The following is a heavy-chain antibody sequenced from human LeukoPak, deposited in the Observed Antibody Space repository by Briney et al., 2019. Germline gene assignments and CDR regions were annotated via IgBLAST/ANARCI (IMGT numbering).Heavy chain of an antibody. D-gene: IGHD2-21*02. V-gene: IGHV5-51*01. CDR3: AGPRVTLNDAFDI. J-gene: IGHJ3*02. CDR1: GYSFTSYW. Sequence: GESLKISCKGSGYSFTSYWIGWVRQMPGKGLEWMGIIYPGDSDTRYSPSFQGQVTISADKSISTAYLQWSSLKASDTAMYYCAGPRVTLNDAFDIWGQGTMVTVSS. CDR2: IYPGDSDT.